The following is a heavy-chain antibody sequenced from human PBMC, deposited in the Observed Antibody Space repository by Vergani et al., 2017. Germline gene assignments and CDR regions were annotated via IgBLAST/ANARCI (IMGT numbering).Heavy chain of an antibody. J-gene: IGHJ6*02. CDR2: VDPEDGET. Sequence: VQFVQSGAEVKKAGATMKISWKVSGYTFTDHYMHWEKQAPGKGLEWMGLVDPEDGETIYAEKFKGRVTIAADTSTDTDHLASSSLRSEDTAVYYCATPQTVTTGGMEVWGQGTTVIVSS. V-gene: IGHV1-69-2*01. CDR3: ATPQTVTTGGMEV. CDR1: GYTFTDHY. D-gene: IGHD4-17*01.